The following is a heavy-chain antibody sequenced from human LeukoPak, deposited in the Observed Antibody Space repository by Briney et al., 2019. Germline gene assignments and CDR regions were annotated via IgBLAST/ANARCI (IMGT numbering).Heavy chain of an antibody. D-gene: IGHD4-17*01. CDR2: INPSGGST. Sequence: ASVKVSCKASGYTFTSYYMHWVRQVPGQGLEWMGIINPSGGSTSYAQKFQGRVTMTRDTSTSTVYMELSSLRSEDTAVYYCARSPTVTKRLVVESYWGQGTLVTVSS. V-gene: IGHV1-46*01. CDR1: GYTFTSYY. CDR3: ARSPTVTKRLVVESY. J-gene: IGHJ4*02.